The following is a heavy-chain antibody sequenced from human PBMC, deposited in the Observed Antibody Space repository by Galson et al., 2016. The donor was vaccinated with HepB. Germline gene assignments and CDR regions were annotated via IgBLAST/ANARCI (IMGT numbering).Heavy chain of an antibody. Sequence: SLRLSCAASGFTFSSYAISWLRRAPGKGLECVATISTAGGYAYYADSVKGRLTISRDNSNNTLYLQINSLRAEDTAIYYCAKRSPYYFDYWGQGTLVTVSS. V-gene: IGHV3-23*01. CDR3: AKRSPYYFDY. CDR2: ISTAGGYA. J-gene: IGHJ4*02. D-gene: IGHD3-10*01. CDR1: GFTFSSYA.